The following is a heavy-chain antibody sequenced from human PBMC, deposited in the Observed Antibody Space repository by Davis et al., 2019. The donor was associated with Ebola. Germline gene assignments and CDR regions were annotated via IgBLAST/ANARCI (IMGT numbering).Heavy chain of an antibody. Sequence: ASVKVSCKASGYTFINYGIHWLRQAPGQRFEWMGWINAGNGDTRYSQKFQGRVTITRDTSASTAYMELSSLRSEDTAVYYCARDGFTLVVVAVAISDDWGQGTPVTVSS. CDR2: INAGNGDT. J-gene: IGHJ4*02. CDR1: GYTFINYG. CDR3: ARDGFTLVVVAVAISDD. D-gene: IGHD2-2*01. V-gene: IGHV1-3*01.